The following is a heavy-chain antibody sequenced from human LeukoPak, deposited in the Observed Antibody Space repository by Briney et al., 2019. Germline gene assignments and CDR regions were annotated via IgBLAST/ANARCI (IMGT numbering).Heavy chain of an antibody. Sequence: GGSLRLSCEGSAFIFSGHWMNWVRQAPGKGLEWVSVIYADGNTYYADSVKGRFTISRDNSKNTVYLHMNSLRYEDTAVYYCARQYDWNYHFAMDVWGQGTTVTVSS. CDR3: ARQYDWNYHFAMDV. D-gene: IGHD1-7*01. J-gene: IGHJ6*02. V-gene: IGHV3-53*01. CDR2: IYADGNT. CDR1: AFIFSGHW.